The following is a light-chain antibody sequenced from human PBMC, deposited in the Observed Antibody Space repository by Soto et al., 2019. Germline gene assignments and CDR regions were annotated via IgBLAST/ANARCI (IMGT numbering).Light chain of an antibody. J-gene: IGLJ2*01. V-gene: IGLV2-14*01. CDR2: EVS. Sequence: QSALTQPPSASGSLGQSVTISCTGTSSDVGGYNYVSWYQQHPGKAPKLMIYEVSNRPSGVSNRFSGSKSGNTASLTISGLQAEDEADYYCSSYTSSSTPVVFGGGTKVTVL. CDR3: SSYTSSSTPVV. CDR1: SSDVGGYNY.